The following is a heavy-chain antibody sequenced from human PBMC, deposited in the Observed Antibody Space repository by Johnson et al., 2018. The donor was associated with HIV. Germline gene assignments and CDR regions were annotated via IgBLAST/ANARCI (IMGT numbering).Heavy chain of an antibody. CDR2: ISYDGSNQ. CDR3: ARATDQRLDAFDI. CDR1: GFTVSSNY. J-gene: IGHJ3*02. D-gene: IGHD6-25*01. Sequence: QVQLVESGGGLVQPGGSLRLSCAASGFTVSSNYMSWVRQAPGKGLEWVAVISYDGSNQYYADSVKGRFTISRDNSKNTLYLQMNSLRAEDTAVYYCARATDQRLDAFDIWGQGTMVTVSS. V-gene: IGHV3-30-3*01.